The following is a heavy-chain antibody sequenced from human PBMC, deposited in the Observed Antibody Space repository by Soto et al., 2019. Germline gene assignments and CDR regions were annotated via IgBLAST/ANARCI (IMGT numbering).Heavy chain of an antibody. V-gene: IGHV3-23*01. CDR3: AKDVGGHYCTPTSCLYFFHS. D-gene: IGHD2-2*01. CDR1: GFSFNNYA. CDR2: ISDSGST. Sequence: EVQLLESGGGLVQPGGSLRLSCAASGFSFNNYAMNWVRQASGQGLEWVSTISDSGSTYYADSVKGRFTISRDNSKNTLYLQMKSLRAEDTAVYFCAKDVGGHYCTPTSCLYFFHSWGRGTLVTVSS. J-gene: IGHJ4*02.